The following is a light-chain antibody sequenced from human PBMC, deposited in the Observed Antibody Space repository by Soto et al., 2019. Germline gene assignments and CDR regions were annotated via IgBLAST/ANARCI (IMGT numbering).Light chain of an antibody. J-gene: IGKJ5*01. Sequence: ENVLTQSPGTLFLSPGERATLSCRASQTVGSRYLAWYQQKPGRAPRLLIYGASSRATGIPDRFSGSGSGTEFTLTISRLEPEDFAVYFCQQYGRSSTFGQGTRLEIK. CDR1: QTVGSRY. V-gene: IGKV3-20*01. CDR3: QQYGRSST. CDR2: GAS.